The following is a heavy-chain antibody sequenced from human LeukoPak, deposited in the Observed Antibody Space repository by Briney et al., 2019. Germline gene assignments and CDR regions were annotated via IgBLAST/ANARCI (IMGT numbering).Heavy chain of an antibody. CDR3: PKNCGSGRIAAACTFPFDN. CDR1: GFTFSSYG. J-gene: IGHJ4*02. CDR2: IWYDGSNK. D-gene: IGHD6-13*01. V-gene: IGHV3-33*06. Sequence: QPGRSLRLSCAASGFTFSSYGMHWVRQAPGKGLEWVAVIWYDGSNKYYADSVKGRFTISRDNSKNTLYLLMNSLRAEDTTVYNCPKNCGSGRIAAACTFPFDNWGQGTLLTASS.